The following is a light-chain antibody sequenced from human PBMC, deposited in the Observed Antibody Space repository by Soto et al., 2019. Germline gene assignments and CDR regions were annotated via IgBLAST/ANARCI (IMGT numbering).Light chain of an antibody. J-gene: IGKJ1*01. CDR3: MQATQLPMT. V-gene: IGKV2-24*01. CDR1: QSLLHSDGNTY. CDR2: RIS. Sequence: DIVMTQTPLSSPVIPGQPPSISCRSSQSLLHSDGNTYLSWLQQRPGQPPRLLFYRISNRFSGVPDRLSGSGAGTDFTLKISRVEAEDVWVYSSMQATQLPMTFGQGTKVEIK.